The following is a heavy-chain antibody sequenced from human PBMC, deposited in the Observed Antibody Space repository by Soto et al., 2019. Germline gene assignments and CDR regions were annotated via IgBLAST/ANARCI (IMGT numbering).Heavy chain of an antibody. V-gene: IGHV4-4*07. D-gene: IGHD6-19*01. Sequence: QVQLQESGPGLVKPSETLSVTCSVSGASIRDYYWSWIRQPAGKGLEWVGRMYTSGKTTYKPSLKRRLTMSTDTSGNQFSLTLRSVTAADTAIYFCARMYNSGYYRPEGDYYFYGLDVWGQGTTVTVSS. CDR2: MYTSGKT. J-gene: IGHJ6*02. CDR1: GASIRDYY. CDR3: ARMYNSGYYRPEGDYYFYGLDV.